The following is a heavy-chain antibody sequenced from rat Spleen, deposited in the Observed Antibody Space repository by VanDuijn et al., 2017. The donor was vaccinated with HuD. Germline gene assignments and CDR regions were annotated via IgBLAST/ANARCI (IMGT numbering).Heavy chain of an antibody. V-gene: IGHV5-29*01. CDR3: ARHSAAPVYVMDA. D-gene: IGHD3-1*01. CDR2: ISYDGSAT. J-gene: IGHJ4*01. Sequence: EVQLVESGGGLVQPGRSLKLSCAASGFTFSNYGMHWIRQAPTKGLEWVASISYDGSATYYGDSVKGRFTISRDNAKSTLYLQMNSLRSEDTATYYCARHSAAPVYVMDAWGQGTSVTVSS. CDR1: GFTFSNYG.